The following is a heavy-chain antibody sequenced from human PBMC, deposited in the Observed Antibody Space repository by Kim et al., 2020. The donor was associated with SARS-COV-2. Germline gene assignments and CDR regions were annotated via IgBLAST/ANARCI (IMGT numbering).Heavy chain of an antibody. CDR2: IKSKTDGGTD. Sequence: GGSLRLSCAVSGISFSNAWKNWVRQTQGKGLEWICRIKSKTDGGTDDYAAPVKGRFTISRYDSKNTLYLLMDRLKTEDTGVYYCTTVSMCWGQGTLVTVSS. CDR3: TTVSMC. CDR1: GISFSNAW. D-gene: IGHD3-10*02. V-gene: IGHV3-15*01. J-gene: IGHJ4*02.